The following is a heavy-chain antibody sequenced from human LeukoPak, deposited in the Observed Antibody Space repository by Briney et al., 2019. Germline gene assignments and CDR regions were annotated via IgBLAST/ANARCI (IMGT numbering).Heavy chain of an antibody. V-gene: IGHV3-30*18. CDR1: GFTFSSYG. CDR2: ISYDGSNK. Sequence: GGSLRLSCAASGFTFSSYGMHWVRQAPGKGLEWVAVISYDGSNKYYADSVKGRFTISRDNSKNTLYLQMNSLRAEDTAVYYCAKDKHSSSAPDYWGQGTLVTVSS. D-gene: IGHD6-6*01. CDR3: AKDKHSSSAPDY. J-gene: IGHJ4*02.